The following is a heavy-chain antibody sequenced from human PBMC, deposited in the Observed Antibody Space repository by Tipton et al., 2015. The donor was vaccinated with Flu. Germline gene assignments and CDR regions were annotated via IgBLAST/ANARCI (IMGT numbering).Heavy chain of an antibody. CDR3: ARAWDYDFWGGSPTRAPCFDY. CDR1: GYTFTSYG. J-gene: IGHJ4*02. D-gene: IGHD3-3*01. CDR2: ISAYNGNT. Sequence: QMQLVQSGAEVKKPGASVKVSCKASGYTFTSYGISWVRQAPGQGLEWMGWISAYNGNTNYAQKLQGRVTMTTDTSTSTAYMELRGLRADDPAVHYWARAWDYDFWGGSPTRAPCFDYWGQGTLVTVSS. V-gene: IGHV1-18*01.